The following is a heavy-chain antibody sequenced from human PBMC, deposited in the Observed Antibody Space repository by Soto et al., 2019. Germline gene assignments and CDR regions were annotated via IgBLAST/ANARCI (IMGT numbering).Heavy chain of an antibody. V-gene: IGHV4-31*03. Sequence: PSETLSLTCTVSGGSISSGGYYWSWIRQHPGKGLEWIGYIYYSGSTYYNPSLKSRVTISVDTSKNQFSLKLSSVTAADTAVYYCARASGVGATINGPYYFDYWGQGTLVTVSS. D-gene: IGHD1-26*01. CDR2: IYYSGST. J-gene: IGHJ4*02. CDR3: ARASGVGATINGPYYFDY. CDR1: GGSISSGGYY.